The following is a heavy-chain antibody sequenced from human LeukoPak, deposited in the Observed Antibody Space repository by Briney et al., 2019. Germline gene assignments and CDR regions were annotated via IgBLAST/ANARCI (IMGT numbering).Heavy chain of an antibody. V-gene: IGHV1-2*02. CDR1: GYTFTGYY. CDR3: ARDIGSAVPGT. D-gene: IGHD6-19*01. CDR2: INPNKGGT. J-gene: IGHJ4*02. Sequence: ASVKVSCKASGYTFTGYYMHWVRQAPGQGLEWMGWINPNKGGTDYAQKFQGRVTMTRDTSISTAYMELSRLRSDDSAVYNCARDIGSAVPGTWGQGTLVTVSS.